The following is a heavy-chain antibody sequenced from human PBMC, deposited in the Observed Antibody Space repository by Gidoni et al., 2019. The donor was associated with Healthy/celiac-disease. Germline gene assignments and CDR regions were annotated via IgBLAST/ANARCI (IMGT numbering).Heavy chain of an antibody. D-gene: IGHD6-19*01. CDR1: GFTFISYA. J-gene: IGHJ6*03. V-gene: IGHV3-23*01. Sequence: EVQLLESGGGLVQPGGSLRLSCAASGFTFISYAMSWVRQPPGKGLEWVSAIRGSGGSTYYADSVKGRFTISRDNSKNTLYLQMNSLRAEDTAVYYCAKAPRRVAGYYYYMDVWGKGTTVTVSS. CDR3: AKAPRRVAGYYYYMDV. CDR2: IRGSGGST.